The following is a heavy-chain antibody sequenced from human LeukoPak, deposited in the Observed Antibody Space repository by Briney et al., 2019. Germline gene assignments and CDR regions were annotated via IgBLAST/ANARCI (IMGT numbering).Heavy chain of an antibody. CDR1: GFNVRSNY. J-gene: IGHJ4*02. CDR3: ARGKVYYYYDY. Sequence: GGSLRLSCAVSGFNVRSNYMSWVRQAPGKGLEWVSVLHSSGDTYYADSVKGRFTISRDNSENTLYLQMNSLRAEDTAIYYCARGKVYYYYDYWGQGTLVTVSS. CDR2: LHSSGDT. D-gene: IGHD5/OR15-5a*01. V-gene: IGHV3-53*01.